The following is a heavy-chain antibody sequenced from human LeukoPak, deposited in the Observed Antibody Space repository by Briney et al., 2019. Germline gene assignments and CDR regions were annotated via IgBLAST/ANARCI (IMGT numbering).Heavy chain of an antibody. D-gene: IGHD6-19*01. J-gene: IGHJ3*02. V-gene: IGHV1-46*01. Sequence: ASVKVSCKASGYTFTSYYMHWVRQAPGQGLEWMGITNPSGGSTSYAQKFQGRVTMTRDTSTSTVYMELSSLRSEDTAVYYCARDMRSGRGAFDIWGQGTMVTVSS. CDR2: TNPSGGST. CDR1: GYTFTSYY. CDR3: ARDMRSGRGAFDI.